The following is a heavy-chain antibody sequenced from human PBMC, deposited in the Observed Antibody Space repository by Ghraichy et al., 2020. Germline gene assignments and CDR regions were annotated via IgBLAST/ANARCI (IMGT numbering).Heavy chain of an antibody. V-gene: IGHV4-59*01. CDR3: ARVITMVRGVTYSNWFDP. CDR2: IYYSGST. CDR1: GGSISSYY. D-gene: IGHD3-10*01. J-gene: IGHJ5*02. Sequence: SETLSLTCTVSGGSISSYYWSWIRQPPGKGLEWIGHIYYSGSTNYNPSLKSRVTISVDTSKNQFSLKLSSVTAADTAVYYCARVITMVRGVTYSNWFDPWGQGTLVTVFS.